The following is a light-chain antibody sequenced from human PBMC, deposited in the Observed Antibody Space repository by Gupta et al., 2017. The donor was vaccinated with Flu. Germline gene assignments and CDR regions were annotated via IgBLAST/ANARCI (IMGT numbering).Light chain of an antibody. CDR2: DDH. Sequence: SYELTHTPAVSAFPGQTATIACSGDDLGDKIVSWYPQRAGETPELLIYDDHKRPAGIPERFSGSSSGNTATLTVRGAQAMDEADYFCQAWNSNTGVFGGGTKLTVL. CDR1: DLGDKI. CDR3: QAWNSNTGV. J-gene: IGLJ3*02. V-gene: IGLV3-1*01.